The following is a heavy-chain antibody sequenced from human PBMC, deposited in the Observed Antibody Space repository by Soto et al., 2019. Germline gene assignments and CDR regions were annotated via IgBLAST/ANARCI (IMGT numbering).Heavy chain of an antibody. CDR3: AYTGSSSFGY. CDR2: IYYSGST. Sequence: SETLSLTCTVSGGPISSSSYYWGWIRQPPGKGLEWIGSIYYSGSTYYNPSLKSRVTISVDTSKNQFSLKLSSVTAADTAVYYCAYTGSSSFGYWGQGTLVTVSS. V-gene: IGHV4-39*01. J-gene: IGHJ4*02. CDR1: GGPISSSSYY. D-gene: IGHD6-6*01.